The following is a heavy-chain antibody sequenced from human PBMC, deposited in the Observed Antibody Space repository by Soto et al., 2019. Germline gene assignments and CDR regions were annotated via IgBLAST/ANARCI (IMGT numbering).Heavy chain of an antibody. CDR2: ISSTSGYK. D-gene: IGHD1-1*01. CDR3: ARDRLDDLNYFRGDWFDP. Sequence: EVQLVESGGGLVKPGGSLRLSCAASGFTFSTYSMNWVRQAPGKGLEWVSSISSTSGYKYYADSVKGRFTISRDNAKNSLYLQMNSLRAEDTAVYYCARDRLDDLNYFRGDWFDPWGQGTLVTVSS. CDR1: GFTFSTYS. V-gene: IGHV3-21*01. J-gene: IGHJ5*02.